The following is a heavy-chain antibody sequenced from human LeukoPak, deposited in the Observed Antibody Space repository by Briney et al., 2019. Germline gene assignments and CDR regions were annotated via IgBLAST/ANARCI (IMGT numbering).Heavy chain of an antibody. V-gene: IGHV1-18*01. Sequence: ASVKVSCKASGYTFTSYGISWVRQAPGQGLEWMGWISAYNGNTNYAQKLQGRVTMTTDTSTSTAYMELRSLRSDDTAVYYCARDFGGRLGAAAGRPQAAHWGQGTLVTVSS. CDR3: ARDFGGRLGAAAGRPQAAH. CDR1: GYTFTSYG. D-gene: IGHD6-13*01. CDR2: ISAYNGNT. J-gene: IGHJ4*02.